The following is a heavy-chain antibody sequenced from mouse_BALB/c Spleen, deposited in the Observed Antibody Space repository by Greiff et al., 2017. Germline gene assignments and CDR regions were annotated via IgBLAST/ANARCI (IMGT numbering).Heavy chain of an antibody. CDR2: INPSTGYT. CDR1: GYTFTSYW. Sequence: VQLQQSGAELAKPGASVKMSCKASGYTFTSYWMHWVKQRPGQGLEWIGYINPSTGYTEYNQKFKDKSTLTADKSSSTAYMQLSSLTSEDSAVYYCARDYRYGDYWGQGTTLTVSS. J-gene: IGHJ2*01. CDR3: ARDYRYGDY. V-gene: IGHV1-7*01. D-gene: IGHD2-14*01.